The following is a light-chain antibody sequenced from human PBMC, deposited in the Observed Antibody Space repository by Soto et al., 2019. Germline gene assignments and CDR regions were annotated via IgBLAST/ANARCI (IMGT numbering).Light chain of an antibody. CDR1: SSNLGDNA. J-gene: IGLJ1*01. V-gene: IGLV1-44*01. Sequence: QAVVTQPPSASGTPGQRVTLSCSTSSSNLGDNAVNWYQHVPGTAPKLLIYSYDQRPSGVPDRFSGSKSGTSASLAISGLQSEDEADYYCAAWDASLDGYVFGTGTKLTVL. CDR2: SYD. CDR3: AAWDASLDGYV.